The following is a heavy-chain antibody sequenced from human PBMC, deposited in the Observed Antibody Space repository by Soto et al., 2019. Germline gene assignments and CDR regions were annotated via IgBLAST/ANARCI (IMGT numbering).Heavy chain of an antibody. Sequence: QVTLKESGPVLVKPTETLTLTCTVSGFSLSKARMGVCWSRQPPGKALEWLAHIFWNDERSYNTSLKSRLTISRDTSKSQVVLTMTNVDPVDTGTYFCARALREGLPIYYFDSWGQGTLVTVSS. CDR2: IFWNDER. D-gene: IGHD1-26*01. J-gene: IGHJ4*02. CDR3: ARALREGLPIYYFDS. CDR1: GFSLSKARMG. V-gene: IGHV2-26*01.